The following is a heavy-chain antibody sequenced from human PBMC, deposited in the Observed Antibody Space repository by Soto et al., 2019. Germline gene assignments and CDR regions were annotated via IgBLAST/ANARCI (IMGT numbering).Heavy chain of an antibody. CDR1: GFTVRRFT. CDR3: TRDASRDSSARGWFDP. J-gene: IGHJ5*02. Sequence: SGGSLRLSCAASGFTVRRFTMNWVRQAPGKGLEWVSTISSNSAYISYTDALRGRFTISRDNAKNSLHLQMNSLRAEDTAVYYCTRDASRDSSARGWFDPWGPGTLVTVSS. CDR2: ISSNSAYI. V-gene: IGHV3-21*01. D-gene: IGHD6-13*01.